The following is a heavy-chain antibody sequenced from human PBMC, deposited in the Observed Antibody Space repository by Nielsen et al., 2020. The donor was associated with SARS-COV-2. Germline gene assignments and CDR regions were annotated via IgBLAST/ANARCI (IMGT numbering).Heavy chain of an antibody. CDR1: GFTFDDYA. CDR2: ISWNSGSI. V-gene: IGHV3-9*01. J-gene: IGHJ4*02. Sequence: SLKISCAASGFTFDDYAMHWARQAPGKGLEWVSGISWNSGSIGYAESVKGRFTISRDNAKNSLYLQMNSLRAEDTALYYCAKDIGWGYYDSSGHFGGLDYWGQGTLVTVSS. CDR3: AKDIGWGYYDSSGHFGGLDY. D-gene: IGHD3-22*01.